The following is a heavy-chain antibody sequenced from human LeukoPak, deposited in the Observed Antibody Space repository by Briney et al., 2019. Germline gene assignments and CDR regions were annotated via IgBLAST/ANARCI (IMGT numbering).Heavy chain of an antibody. J-gene: IGHJ4*02. CDR1: GFTFSSYA. Sequence: GGSLRRSCAASGFTFSSYAMSWVRQAPGKGLEWVSAISGSGGSTYYADSVKGRFTISRDNSKNTLYLQMNSLRAEDTAVYYCAKLGNSNPLRLPFDYWGQGTLVTVSS. V-gene: IGHV3-23*01. D-gene: IGHD4-23*01. CDR2: ISGSGGST. CDR3: AKLGNSNPLRLPFDY.